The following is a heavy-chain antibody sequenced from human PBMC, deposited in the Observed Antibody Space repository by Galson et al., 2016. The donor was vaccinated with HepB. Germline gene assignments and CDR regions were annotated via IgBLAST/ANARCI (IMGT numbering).Heavy chain of an antibody. D-gene: IGHD4-23*01. CDR2: INSDGSRT. CDR1: GFTFSSYW. J-gene: IGHJ4*02. Sequence: SLRLSCAASGFTFSSYWMHWVRQAPGKGLVWVSRINSDGSRTSYADFVKGRFTISRDNAKNTLYLQMNSLRVEDTAMYYCTRDPPSSTVVQPGDYWGPGTLLTVSS. V-gene: IGHV3-74*01. CDR3: TRDPPSSTVVQPGDY.